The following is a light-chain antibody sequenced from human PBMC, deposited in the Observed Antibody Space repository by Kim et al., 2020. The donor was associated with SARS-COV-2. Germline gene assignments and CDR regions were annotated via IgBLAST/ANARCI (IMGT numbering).Light chain of an antibody. V-gene: IGKV3-11*01. Sequence: LCLSPGERATLSCRSSQSVSSYLAWYQQKPGQAPRLLIYDASNRATGIPARFSGSGSGTDFTLTISSLEPEDFAVYYCQQRSNWPTFGGGTKVDIK. CDR1: QSVSSY. J-gene: IGKJ4*01. CDR3: QQRSNWPT. CDR2: DAS.